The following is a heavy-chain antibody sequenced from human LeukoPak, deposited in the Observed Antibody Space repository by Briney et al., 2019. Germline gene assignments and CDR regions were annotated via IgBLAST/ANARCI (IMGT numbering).Heavy chain of an antibody. J-gene: IGHJ3*02. D-gene: IGHD3-16*02. CDR3: AALRLGELSLDAFDI. CDR2: IYTSGST. CDR1: GGSISSGSYY. Sequence: SETLSLTCTVSGGSISSGSYYWRWIWQPAGKGLEWIGRIYTSGSTNYNPSLKSRVTISVDTSKNQFSLKLSSVTAADTAVYYCAALRLGELSLDAFDIWGQGTMVTVSS. V-gene: IGHV4-61*02.